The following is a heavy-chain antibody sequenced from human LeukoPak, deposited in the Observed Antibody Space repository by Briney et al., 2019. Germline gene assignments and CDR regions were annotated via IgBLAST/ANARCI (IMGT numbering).Heavy chain of an antibody. D-gene: IGHD3-9*01. Sequence: GGSLRLSCAASGFTFSSSWMSWVRQAPGKGLEWVANIKQDGSEKYYVDSVKGRFTISRDNAKNSLYLQMNSLRAEDTAVYYCARDLGGSFYDILTGYRLMVDYWGQGTLVTVSS. CDR2: IKQDGSEK. CDR1: GFTFSSSW. V-gene: IGHV3-7*01. J-gene: IGHJ4*02. CDR3: ARDLGGSFYDILTGYRLMVDY.